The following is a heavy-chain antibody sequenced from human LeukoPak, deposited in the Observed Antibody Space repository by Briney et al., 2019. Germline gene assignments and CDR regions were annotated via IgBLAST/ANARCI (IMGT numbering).Heavy chain of an antibody. J-gene: IGHJ6*02. D-gene: IGHD6-13*01. CDR2: ISGSGGST. Sequence: GGSLRLSCAASGFTFSSYAMSWVRQAPGKGLEGVSAISGSGGSTYYADSVKGRFTISRDNSKNTLYLQMNSLRAEDTAVYYCAKEGATRYSSSWFPDVWGQGTTVTVSS. V-gene: IGHV3-23*01. CDR1: GFTFSSYA. CDR3: AKEGATRYSSSWFPDV.